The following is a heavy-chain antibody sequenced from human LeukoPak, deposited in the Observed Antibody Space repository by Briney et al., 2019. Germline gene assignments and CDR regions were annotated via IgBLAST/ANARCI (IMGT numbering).Heavy chain of an antibody. V-gene: IGHV3-23*01. CDR2: ISGSGGST. D-gene: IGHD3-10*01. J-gene: IGHJ6*04. CDR3: AKEIQFGELYYYYYGMDV. Sequence: GGSLRLSCAASGFTLSSYAMSWVRQAPGQGLESVSAISGSGGSTYYADSVKGRFTISRDNSKNTLYLQMNSLRAEDTAVYYCAKEIQFGELYYYYYGMDVWGKGTTVTVSS. CDR1: GFTLSSYA.